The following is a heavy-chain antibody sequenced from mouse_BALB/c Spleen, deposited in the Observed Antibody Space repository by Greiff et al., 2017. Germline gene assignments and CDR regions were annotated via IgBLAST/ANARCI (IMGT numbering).Heavy chain of an antibody. CDR3: ASGSSSYAMDY. Sequence: EVQVVESGGGLVQPGGSRKLSCAASGFTFSSFGMHWVRQAPEKGLEWVAYISSGSSTIYYADTVKGRFTISRDNPKNTLFLQMTSLRSEDTAMYYCASGSSSYAMDYWGQGTSVTVSS. CDR2: ISSGSSTI. J-gene: IGHJ4*01. V-gene: IGHV5-17*02. CDR1: GFTFSSFG. D-gene: IGHD1-1*01.